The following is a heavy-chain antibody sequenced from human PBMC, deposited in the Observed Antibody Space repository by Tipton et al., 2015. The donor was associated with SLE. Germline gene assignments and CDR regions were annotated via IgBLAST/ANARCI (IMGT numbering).Heavy chain of an antibody. Sequence: QSGAEVKKPGSSVKVSCKASGGTFSSYAISWVRQAPGQGLEWMGGIIPIFGTANYAQKFQGRVTITADESTSTAYMELSSLRSEDTAVYYCARDQHYYDSSGPVYFDYWGQGTLVTVSS. CDR3: ARDQHYYDSSGPVYFDY. V-gene: IGHV1-69*01. CDR1: GGTFSSYA. CDR2: IIPIFGTA. J-gene: IGHJ4*02. D-gene: IGHD3-22*01.